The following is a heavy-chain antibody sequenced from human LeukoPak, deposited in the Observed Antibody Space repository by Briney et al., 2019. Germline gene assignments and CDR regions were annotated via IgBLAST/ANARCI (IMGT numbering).Heavy chain of an antibody. J-gene: IGHJ6*03. CDR1: GGTFSSYA. CDR3: ARGSGTAAGPYYYYMDV. Sequence: SVKVSCKASGGTFSSYAISWVRQAPGQGLEWMGGIIPIFGTANYAQKFQGRVTITADESTSTAYMELSSLRSEDTAVYYCARGSGTAAGPYYYYMDVWGKGTTVTVSS. CDR2: IIPIFGTA. D-gene: IGHD6-13*01. V-gene: IGHV1-69*13.